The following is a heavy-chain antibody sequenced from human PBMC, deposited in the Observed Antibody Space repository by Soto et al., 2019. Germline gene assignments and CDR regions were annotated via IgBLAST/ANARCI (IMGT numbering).Heavy chain of an antibody. D-gene: IGHD7-27*01. V-gene: IGHV6-1*01. CDR1: GDSVSSNSAA. Sequence: KQSQTLSLTCAISGDSVSSNSAAWNWIRQSPSRGLEWLGRTYYRSKWYNDYAVSVKSRITINPDTSKNQFSLQLNSVTPEDTAVYYCARDIGTGDPPMLEAFDIWGQGTMVTVSS. CDR2: TYYRSKWYN. CDR3: ARDIGTGDPPMLEAFDI. J-gene: IGHJ3*02.